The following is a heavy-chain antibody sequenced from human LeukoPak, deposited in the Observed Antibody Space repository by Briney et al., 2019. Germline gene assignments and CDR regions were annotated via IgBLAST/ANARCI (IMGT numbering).Heavy chain of an antibody. CDR1: GGSISSYY. Sequence: PSETLPLTCTVSGGSISSYYWSWIRQPPGKGLEWIGYIYYSGSTNYNPSLKSRVTISVDTSKNQFSLKLSSVTAADTAVYYCARDNWGLFDYWGQGTLVTVSS. CDR2: IYYSGST. CDR3: ARDNWGLFDY. D-gene: IGHD7-27*01. J-gene: IGHJ4*02. V-gene: IGHV4-59*01.